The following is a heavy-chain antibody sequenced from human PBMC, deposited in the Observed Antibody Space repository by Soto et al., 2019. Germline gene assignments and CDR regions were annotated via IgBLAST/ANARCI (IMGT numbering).Heavy chain of an antibody. CDR3: ARSGGGYGKFDY. CDR2: INPSGGYT. CDR1: GYTFTSYY. V-gene: IGHV1-46*01. Sequence: ASVKVSCKASGYTFTSYYMNWVRQAPGQGLEWLGIINPSGGYTTYAQRFLGRVTMTSDTSTSTVHMELGSLTSEDTAVYYCARSGGGYGKFDYWGQGTLVTVSS. J-gene: IGHJ4*02. D-gene: IGHD5-12*01.